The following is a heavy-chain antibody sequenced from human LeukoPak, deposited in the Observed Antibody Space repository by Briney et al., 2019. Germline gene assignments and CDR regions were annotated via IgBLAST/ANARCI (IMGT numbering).Heavy chain of an antibody. CDR1: EFTVTHYA. CDR3: AKDGRVEQQLYYFDY. Sequence: GGSLRLSCSASEFTVTHYAMHWVRQAPGKGLEYVSAVDANGRTTYYADSVKGRFTISRDDSKNTLHLQMNSLRAEDTAVYYCAKDGRVEQQLYYFDYWGQGALVTVSS. D-gene: IGHD6-13*01. V-gene: IGHV3-64*04. CDR2: VDANGRTT. J-gene: IGHJ4*02.